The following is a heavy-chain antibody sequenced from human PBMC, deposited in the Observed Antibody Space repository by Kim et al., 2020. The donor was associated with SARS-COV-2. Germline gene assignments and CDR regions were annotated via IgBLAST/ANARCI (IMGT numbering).Heavy chain of an antibody. CDR2: IYYSGST. J-gene: IGHJ6*02. Sequence: SETLSLTCTVSGGSVSSGSYYWSWTRQPPGKGLEWIGYIYYSGSTNYNPSLKSRVTISVDTSKNQFSLKLSSVTAADTAVYYCARDHFEYSSSWSTSFYGMYVWGQGTTVTVSS. D-gene: IGHD6-13*01. V-gene: IGHV4-61*01. CDR1: GGSVSSGSYY. CDR3: ARDHFEYSSSWSTSFYGMYV.